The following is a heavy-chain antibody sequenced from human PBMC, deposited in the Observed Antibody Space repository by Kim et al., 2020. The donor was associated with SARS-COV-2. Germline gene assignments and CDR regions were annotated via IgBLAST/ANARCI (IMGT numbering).Heavy chain of an antibody. D-gene: IGHD3-22*01. V-gene: IGHV3-23*01. CDR2: ISGSGGST. Sequence: GGSLRLSCAASGFTFSSYAMSWVRQAPGKGLEWVSAISGSGGSTYYADSVKGRFTISRDNSKNTLYLQMNSLRAEDTAVYYCAKDYDIVLDYYDSSGYYGPALYFDYWGQGTLVTVSS. CDR1: GFTFSSYA. CDR3: AKDYDIVLDYYDSSGYYGPALYFDY. J-gene: IGHJ4*02.